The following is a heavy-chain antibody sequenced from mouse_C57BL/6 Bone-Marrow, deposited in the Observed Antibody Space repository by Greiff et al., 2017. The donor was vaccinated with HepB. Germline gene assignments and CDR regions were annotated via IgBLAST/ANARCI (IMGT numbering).Heavy chain of an antibody. CDR1: GYTFTSYW. J-gene: IGHJ1*03. D-gene: IGHD1-1*01. Sequence: VQLQQPGAELVKPGASVKLSCKASGYTFTSYWMHWVKQRPGRGLEWIGRIDPNSGGTKYNEKFKSKATLTVDKPSSTAYMQLSSLTSEDSAVYYCARRVTTVVATPSWYFDVWGTGTTVTVSS. CDR3: ARRVTTVVATPSWYFDV. CDR2: IDPNSGGT. V-gene: IGHV1-72*01.